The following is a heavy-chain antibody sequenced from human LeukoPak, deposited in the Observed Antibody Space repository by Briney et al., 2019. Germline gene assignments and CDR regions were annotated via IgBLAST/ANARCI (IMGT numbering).Heavy chain of an antibody. CDR1: GFTFSSYA. D-gene: IGHD6-13*01. V-gene: IGHV3-23*01. CDR2: ISGSGGST. CDR3: AKTGYSGSWYRNWFDP. J-gene: IGHJ5*02. Sequence: GGSLRLSCAASGFTFSSYAMSWVRQAPGKGLEWVSAISGSGGSTYYADSVKGRFTISRDNSKNTLYLQMNSLRAEDTAVYYCAKTGYSGSWYRNWFDPWGQGTLVTVSS.